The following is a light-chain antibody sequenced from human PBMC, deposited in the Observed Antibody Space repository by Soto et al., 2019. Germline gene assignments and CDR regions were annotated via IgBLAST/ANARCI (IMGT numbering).Light chain of an antibody. Sequence: QSALTQPPSASGSPGQSVTISCAGTYSDIGDYNYVSWYQQHPDKVPKLIIYEVTKWPSGVPDRFSGSKSGYTASLTVSDLQPADEAVYYCSSYSGTNSNVIFGGGTKLTVL. CDR2: EVT. V-gene: IGLV2-8*01. CDR1: YSDIGDYNY. CDR3: SSYSGTNSNVI. J-gene: IGLJ2*01.